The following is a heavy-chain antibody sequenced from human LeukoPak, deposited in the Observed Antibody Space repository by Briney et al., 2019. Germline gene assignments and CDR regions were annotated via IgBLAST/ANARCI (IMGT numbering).Heavy chain of an antibody. CDR1: GYSISSGYY. Sequence: SETLSLTCTVSGYSISSGYYWGWIRQPPGKGLEWIGSIYHSGSTYYNPSLKSRVTISVDTSKNQFSLKLSSVTAADTAVYYCARVRKYSGSYYESYYYYMDVWGKGTTVTVSS. D-gene: IGHD1-26*01. CDR2: IYHSGST. J-gene: IGHJ6*03. CDR3: ARVRKYSGSYYESYYYYMDV. V-gene: IGHV4-38-2*02.